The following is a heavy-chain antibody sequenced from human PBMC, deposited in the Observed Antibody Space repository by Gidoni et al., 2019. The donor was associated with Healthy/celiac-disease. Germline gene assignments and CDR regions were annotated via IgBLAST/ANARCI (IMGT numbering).Heavy chain of an antibody. V-gene: IGHV4-31*03. CDR2: IYYSWST. J-gene: IGHJ4*02. CDR3: ARERGSTSGRRFDY. CDR1: GGSIRSGGYY. D-gene: IGHD2-2*01. Sequence: QVQLQESGPGLVKPSKTLSLTCTVSGGSIRSGGYYWSWIRQHPGKGLEWIGYIYYSWSTYYNPSLKSRVTISVDTSKNQFSLKLSSVTAADTAVYYCARERGSTSGRRFDYWGQGTLVTVSS.